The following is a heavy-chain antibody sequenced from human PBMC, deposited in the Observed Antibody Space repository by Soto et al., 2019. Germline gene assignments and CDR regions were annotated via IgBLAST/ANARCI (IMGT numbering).Heavy chain of an antibody. CDR3: ARRKTVTTGHYYYYIDV. CDR1: EFSFSAYG. J-gene: IGHJ6*03. V-gene: IGHV3-30*03. D-gene: IGHD4-17*01. CDR2: ISYDGNDK. Sequence: QVQLVESGGGVVRPGRSLRLACVASEFSFSAYGMHWGRLAPGQGLQWVAVISYDGNDKYYADSVKGRFTISRDDSKNTLYLQMNSLRREDTAIYYCARRKTVTTGHYYYYIDVWGKGTTVTVSS.